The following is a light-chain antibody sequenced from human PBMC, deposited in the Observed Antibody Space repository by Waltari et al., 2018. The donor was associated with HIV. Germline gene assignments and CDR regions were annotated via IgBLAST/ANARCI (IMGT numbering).Light chain of an antibody. CDR1: SSDIGGYTY. V-gene: IGLV2-14*01. J-gene: IGLJ3*02. CDR3: SSFTGTTALV. CDR2: EVS. Sequence: QSALTQPASVSGSPGQSITISCTGPSSDIGGYTYVSWFQQHPDKAPKLIIYEVSNRPSEISNRFSGSKSGNTASLTISELQAEDEADYYCSSFTGTTALVFGGGTKLTVL.